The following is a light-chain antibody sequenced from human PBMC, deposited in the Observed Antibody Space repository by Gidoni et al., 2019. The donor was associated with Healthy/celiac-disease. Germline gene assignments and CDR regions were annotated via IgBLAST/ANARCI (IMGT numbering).Light chain of an antibody. CDR2: GAS. J-gene: IGKJ2*03. V-gene: IGKV3-20*01. CDR3: QQYGSSPGYS. Sequence: EIVLTQSPGTLSLSPGESATLSCRASQSVSSSYVAWYQQKPGQAPRLLIYGASSRATGIPDRFSGRGSGTDFTLTISRLEPEDFAVYYCQQYGSSPGYSFGQGTKLEIK. CDR1: QSVSSSY.